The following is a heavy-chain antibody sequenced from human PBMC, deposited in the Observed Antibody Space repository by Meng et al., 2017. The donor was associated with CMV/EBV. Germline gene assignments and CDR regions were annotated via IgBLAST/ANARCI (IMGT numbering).Heavy chain of an antibody. J-gene: IGHJ4*02. D-gene: IGHD3-22*01. CDR1: GFTFSSYA. CDR2: IYSGGSST. CDR3: AKNYDSSGYYSSYYFDY. V-gene: IGHV3-23*03. Sequence: GEFLKISCAASGFTFSSYAMSWVRQAPGKGLEWVSVIYSGGSSTYYADSVKGRFTSSRHNSKNTLYLQMNSLRAEDTAVYYCAKNYDSSGYYSSYYFDYWGQGTLVTVSS.